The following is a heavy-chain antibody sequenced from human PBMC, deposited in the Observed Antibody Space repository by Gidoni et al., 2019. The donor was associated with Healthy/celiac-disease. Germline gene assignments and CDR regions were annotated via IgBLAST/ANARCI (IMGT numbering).Heavy chain of an antibody. Sequence: QVQLVQSGAEVKKPGASVKVSCTASGYTFTSYYMHWVRQAPGQGLEWMGIINPSGGSTSYAQKFQGRVTMTRDTSTSTVYMELSSLRSEDTAVYYCARSAAAGNDAFDIWGQGTMVTVSS. CDR1: GYTFTSYY. V-gene: IGHV1-46*03. D-gene: IGHD6-13*01. J-gene: IGHJ3*02. CDR3: ARSAAAGNDAFDI. CDR2: INPSGGST.